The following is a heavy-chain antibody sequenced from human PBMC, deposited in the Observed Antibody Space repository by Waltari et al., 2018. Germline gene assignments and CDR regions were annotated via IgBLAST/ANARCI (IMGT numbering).Heavy chain of an antibody. CDR3: ARDRGRGLYLDT. CDR1: GDSMSSTYW. J-gene: IGHJ5*02. D-gene: IGHD2-15*01. Sequence: QLQLQESGPGLVKPSGTLSPSCALYGDSMSSTYWWNWVRQSPQKGLEWIGQVHRSGRTNYNPSFASRVTVSLDMSNNQFSLKVTSATAADTAVYYCARDRGRGLYLDTWGPGTLVTVSP. CDR2: VHRSGRT. V-gene: IGHV4-4*02.